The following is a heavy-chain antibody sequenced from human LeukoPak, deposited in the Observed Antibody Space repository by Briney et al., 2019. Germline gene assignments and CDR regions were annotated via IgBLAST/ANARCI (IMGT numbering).Heavy chain of an antibody. J-gene: IGHJ4*02. CDR3: ARTSHYVDIAATIPSGIYYFDS. Sequence: ASVKVSCKASGYTFTSYGISWVGQVPGQGLEWMGWISAYTGNTNYAQNLQGRVTMTTDTSTRKAYMELRRLRDDETAGYYCARTSHYVDIAATIPSGIYYFDSWGQGTLVTVSS. CDR1: GYTFTSYG. V-gene: IGHV1-18*01. D-gene: IGHD5-12*01. CDR2: ISAYTGNT.